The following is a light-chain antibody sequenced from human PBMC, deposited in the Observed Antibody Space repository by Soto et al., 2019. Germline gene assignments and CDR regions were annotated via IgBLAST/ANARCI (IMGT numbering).Light chain of an antibody. V-gene: IGKV1-5*01. Sequence: IHMTQSPSTLPASVEDRVTITCRASQSISHWLAWYQQKPGKAPKLLIYHASTLESGVPSRFSGSGSGTEFTLTISSLQPDDFATYYCQQYNSYSFGQGTKV. CDR1: QSISHW. CDR3: QQYNSYS. CDR2: HAS. J-gene: IGKJ1*01.